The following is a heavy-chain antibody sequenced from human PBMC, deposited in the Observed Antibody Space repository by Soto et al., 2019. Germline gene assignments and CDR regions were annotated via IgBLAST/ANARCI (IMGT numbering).Heavy chain of an antibody. CDR1: GFPISSYT. J-gene: IGHJ6*02. CDR3: ARDSVRDYLYYYYGMDV. CDR2: IGTSSSYI. D-gene: IGHD4-17*01. Sequence: GGSLTLSCAASGFPISSYTMNWVRPAPGRGLEWVSAIGTSSSYIYYADSVKGRFTISRDNAKNSLFLQMNSLRADDTAVYYCARDSVRDYLYYYYGMDVWGQGTTVTVSS. V-gene: IGHV3-21*01.